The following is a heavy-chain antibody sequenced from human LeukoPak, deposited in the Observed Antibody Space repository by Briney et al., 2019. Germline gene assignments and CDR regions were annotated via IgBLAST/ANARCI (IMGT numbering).Heavy chain of an antibody. CDR3: AREEVPHGFDI. CDR2: IYYSGST. CDR1: GGSISSSSYY. Sequence: SETLSLTCTVSGGSISSSSYYWGWIRQPPGKGLEWIGSIYYSGSTNYSPSLKSRVTMSLDTSKNQFSLKLSSVTAADTAVYYCAREEVPHGFDIWGQGTMVTVSS. J-gene: IGHJ3*02. V-gene: IGHV4-39*07.